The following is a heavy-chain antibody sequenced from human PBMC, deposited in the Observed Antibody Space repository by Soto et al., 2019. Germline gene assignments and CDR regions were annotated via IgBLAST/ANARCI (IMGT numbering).Heavy chain of an antibody. D-gene: IGHD2-21*01. CDR3: AKESGGERYAAYFDL. J-gene: IGHJ4*02. CDR2: ISAGGNTK. CDR1: GFTLSNIG. Sequence: QVQLVESGGGVVQPGTSLRLACAASGFTLSNIGMQWARQAPGKGLEWVAVISAGGNTKYYADSVKGRFTISRDNSKNTLFLQMNSLRTEDTAVYYCAKESGGERYAAYFDLWGQGTLVTVSA. V-gene: IGHV3-30*18.